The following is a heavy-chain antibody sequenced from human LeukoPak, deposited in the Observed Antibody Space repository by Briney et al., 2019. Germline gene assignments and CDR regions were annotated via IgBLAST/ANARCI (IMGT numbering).Heavy chain of an antibody. J-gene: IGHJ3*02. CDR1: GGSFRGYY. CDR3: ARGRGFGGTYGGKRADAFHI. V-gene: IGHV4-34*01. Sequence: TSETLSLTCAVYGGSFRGYYWNWIRQPPGKGLEWIGEINHSGSTNYNPSLKSRVTISVDTSKNQFSLKLSSVTAADTAVYYCARGRGFGGTYGGKRADAFHIWGQGTMVTVSS. D-gene: IGHD4-23*01. CDR2: INHSGST.